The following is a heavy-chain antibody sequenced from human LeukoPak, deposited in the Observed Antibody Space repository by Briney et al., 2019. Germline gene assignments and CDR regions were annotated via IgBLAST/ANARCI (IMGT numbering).Heavy chain of an antibody. CDR1: GGSFSGYY. CDR3: ARIGHYDILTGYTDI. J-gene: IGHJ3*02. D-gene: IGHD3-9*01. Sequence: SETLSLTCAVYGGSFSGYYWSWIRQPPGKGLEWIGYIYYSGSTNYNPSLKSRVTISVDTSKNQFSLKLSSVTAADTAVYYCARIGHYDILTGYTDIWGQGTMVTVSS. V-gene: IGHV4-59*01. CDR2: IYYSGST.